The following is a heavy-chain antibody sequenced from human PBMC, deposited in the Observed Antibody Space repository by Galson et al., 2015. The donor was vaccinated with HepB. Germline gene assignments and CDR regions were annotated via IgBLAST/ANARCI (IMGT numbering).Heavy chain of an antibody. Sequence: SLRLSCAGSGFTFSSDAMSWVRQAPGKGLEWVSSIGGGGGNTYYADPVQGRFTISRDNSKNTLYLQMNSLIAEDTAMYYCARGYCAGSICHGGSFDYGGQGPLVTVS. CDR3: ARGYCAGSICHGGSFDY. CDR2: IGGGGGNT. V-gene: IGHV3-23*01. J-gene: IGHJ4*02. CDR1: GFTFSSDA. D-gene: IGHD2-8*02.